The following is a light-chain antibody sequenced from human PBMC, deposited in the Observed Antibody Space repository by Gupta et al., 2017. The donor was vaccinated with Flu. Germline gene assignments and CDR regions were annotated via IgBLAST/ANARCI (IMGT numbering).Light chain of an antibody. J-gene: IGKJ1*01. CDR1: QSVSSSY. Sequence: EIVLTQSPGTLSLSPGERATLSCRASQSVSSSYLAWYQQKPGQAPRLLIDGASSRATGIPDRFSGSGSGTDFTLTISRLEPEYFAVYYCQQYGSSPGTFGQGTKVEIK. V-gene: IGKV3-20*01. CDR3: QQYGSSPGT. CDR2: GAS.